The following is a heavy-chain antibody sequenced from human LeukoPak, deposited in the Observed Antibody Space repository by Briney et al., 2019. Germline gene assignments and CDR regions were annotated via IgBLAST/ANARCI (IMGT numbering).Heavy chain of an antibody. D-gene: IGHD6-6*01. Sequence: GGSLRLSCAASGFTFSSFAMSWVRQAPGKGLEWVSATSGGGGSTYYADSVKGRFTISRDNSKNTLYLQMNSLRAEDTAAYYCAKESSYSSSFMDYWGQGTLVTVSS. V-gene: IGHV3-23*01. CDR1: GFTFSSFA. CDR3: AKESSYSSSFMDY. J-gene: IGHJ4*02. CDR2: TSGGGGST.